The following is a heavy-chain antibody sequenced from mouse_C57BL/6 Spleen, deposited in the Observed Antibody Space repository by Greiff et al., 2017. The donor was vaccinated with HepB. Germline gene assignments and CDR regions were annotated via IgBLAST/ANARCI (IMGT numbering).Heavy chain of an antibody. CDR1: GFTFSSYA. J-gene: IGHJ3*01. D-gene: IGHD1-1*01. CDR2: ISDGGSYT. CDR3: AREDGSSSFAY. Sequence: EVHLVESGGGLVKPGGSLKLSCAASGFTFSSYAMSWVRQTPAKRLEWVATISDGGSYTYYPDNVKGRFTISRDNAKNNLYLQKSHLKSEDTAMYYCAREDGSSSFAYWGQGTLVTVSA. V-gene: IGHV5-4*01.